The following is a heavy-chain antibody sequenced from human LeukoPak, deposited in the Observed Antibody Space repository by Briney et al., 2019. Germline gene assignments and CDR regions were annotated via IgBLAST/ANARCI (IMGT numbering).Heavy chain of an antibody. D-gene: IGHD6-13*01. CDR2: IYYSGST. CDR1: GGSLSSYY. Sequence: PSETLSLTCTVSGGSLSSYYWSWIRQPPGKGLEWIGYIYYSGSTNYNPSLKSRVTISVDTSKNQFSLKLSSVTAADTAVYYCARHEGIAAAGFDYWGQGTLVTVSS. V-gene: IGHV4-59*08. CDR3: ARHEGIAAAGFDY. J-gene: IGHJ4*02.